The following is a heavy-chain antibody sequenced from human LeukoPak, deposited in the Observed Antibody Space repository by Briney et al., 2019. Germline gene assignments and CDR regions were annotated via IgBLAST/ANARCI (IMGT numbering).Heavy chain of an antibody. Sequence: PSETLSLTCAVSGYSISSGYYWGWIRQPPGKGLEWIGSIYHSGSTYYNPSLKSRVTISVDTSKNQFSLKLSSVTAADTAVYYCAALSPPFDYWGQGTLVTVSS. J-gene: IGHJ4*02. CDR2: IYHSGST. V-gene: IGHV4-38-2*01. CDR3: AALSPPFDY. D-gene: IGHD3-3*02. CDR1: GYSISSGYY.